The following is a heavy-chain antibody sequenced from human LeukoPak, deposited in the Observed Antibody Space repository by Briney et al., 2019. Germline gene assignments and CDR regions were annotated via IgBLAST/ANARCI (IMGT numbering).Heavy chain of an antibody. CDR3: ARIDGGGTGIQGFDP. CDR2: MNPNSGNT. Sequence: ASVKVSCKASGYTFTSYDIDWVRQATGQGLEWMGWMNPNSGNTGYAQKVQGRVTITRNTSISTAYMELSSLRSGDPAVYHCARIDGGGTGIQGFDPWGQGTLVTVSS. J-gene: IGHJ5*02. V-gene: IGHV1-8*03. CDR1: GYTFTSYD. D-gene: IGHD3-16*01.